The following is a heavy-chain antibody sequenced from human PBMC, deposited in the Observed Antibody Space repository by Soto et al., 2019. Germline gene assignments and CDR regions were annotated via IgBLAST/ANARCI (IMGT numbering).Heavy chain of an antibody. J-gene: IGHJ5*02. CDR3: ARGLLWVVPAAIRGEMVANWFDP. CDR2: INHSGST. D-gene: IGHD2-2*02. CDR1: GGSFSGYY. V-gene: IGHV4-34*01. Sequence: SETLSLTCAVYGGSFSGYYWSWIRQPPGKGLEWIGEINHSGSTNYNPSLKSRVTISVDTSKNQFSLKLSSVTAADTAVYYCARGLLWVVPAAIRGEMVANWFDPWGQGTLVTVSS.